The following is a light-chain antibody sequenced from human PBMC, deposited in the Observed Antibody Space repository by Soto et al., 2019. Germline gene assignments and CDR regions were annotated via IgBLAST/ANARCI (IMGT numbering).Light chain of an antibody. Sequence: EIVLTQSPGTLSLSPGERATLSCRASQSVSSNYLAWYQQKFGQAPRLLIYGASSRATGIPDRFSGSGSGTDFTLTISRLEPQDFAVYYCQQYGSSPQYTFGQGTK. CDR3: QQYGSSPQYT. J-gene: IGKJ2*01. CDR1: QSVSSNY. CDR2: GAS. V-gene: IGKV3-20*01.